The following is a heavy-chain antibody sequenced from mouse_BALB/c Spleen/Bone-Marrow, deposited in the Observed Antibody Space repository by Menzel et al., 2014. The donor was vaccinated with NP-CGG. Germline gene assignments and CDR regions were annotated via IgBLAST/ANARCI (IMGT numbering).Heavy chain of an antibody. CDR2: INPGSGST. D-gene: IGHD2-3*01. J-gene: IGHJ2*01. V-gene: IGHV1-54*01. Sequence: QVQLQQSGAELVRPGTSVKVSCKASGYAFTDYLMEWLKQRPGQGLEWIGVINPGSGSTNYNEKFKDKATLTADKSSSTAYMQLSRLTSYDSAVYFCARYDGYFDYWGQGTILTVSS. CDR1: GYAFTDYL. CDR3: ARYDGYFDY.